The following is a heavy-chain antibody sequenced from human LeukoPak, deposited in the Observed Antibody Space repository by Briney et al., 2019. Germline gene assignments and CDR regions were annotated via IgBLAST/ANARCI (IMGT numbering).Heavy chain of an antibody. V-gene: IGHV4-31*03. CDR1: GGSISSGGYY. J-gene: IGHJ4*02. Sequence: SQTLSLTCTVSGGSISSGGYYWSWIRQHPGKGLEWIGYIYYSGSTYYNPSLKSRVTISVDTSKNQFSLKLSSVTAADTAVYYCARDRCSGGSCYSDYWGQGTLVTVSS. CDR3: ARDRCSGGSCYSDY. CDR2: IYYSGST. D-gene: IGHD2-15*01.